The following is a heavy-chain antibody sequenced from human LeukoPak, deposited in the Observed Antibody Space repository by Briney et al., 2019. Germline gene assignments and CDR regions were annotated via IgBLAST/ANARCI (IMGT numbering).Heavy chain of an antibody. D-gene: IGHD2-2*01. CDR1: GGTFSSYA. CDR2: IIPIFGTA. Sequence: SVKVSCKASGGTFSSYAISWVRQAPGQGLEGMGGIIPIFGTANYAQKFQGRVTITADESTSTAYMELSSLRSEDTAVYYCARGQCSSTSCYLVYFDYWGQGTLVTVSS. J-gene: IGHJ4*02. CDR3: ARGQCSSTSCYLVYFDY. V-gene: IGHV1-69*13.